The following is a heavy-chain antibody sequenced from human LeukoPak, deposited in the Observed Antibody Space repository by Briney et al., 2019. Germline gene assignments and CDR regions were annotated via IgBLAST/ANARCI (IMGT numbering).Heavy chain of an antibody. CDR3: ARAAITMVRGVLNWFDP. D-gene: IGHD3-10*01. CDR1: GYTFTSYY. CDR2: INPSGGST. V-gene: IGHV1-46*01. J-gene: IGHJ5*02. Sequence: GASVKVSCKASGYTFTSYYMHWVRQAPGQGLGWMGIINPSGGSTSYAQKFQGRVTMTRDTSISTAYMELSRLRSDDTAVYYCARAAITMVRGVLNWFDPWGQGTLVTVSS.